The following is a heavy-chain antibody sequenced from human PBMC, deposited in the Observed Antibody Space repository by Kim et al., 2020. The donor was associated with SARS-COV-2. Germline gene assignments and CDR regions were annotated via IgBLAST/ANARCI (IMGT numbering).Heavy chain of an antibody. Sequence: GKGRFTISGENSQNPLYLQMNSLRAEDTAVYYCAKDFSVGATRRYYFDYWGQGTLVTVSS. CDR3: AKDFSVGATRRYYFDY. D-gene: IGHD1-26*01. J-gene: IGHJ4*02. V-gene: IGHV3-23*01.